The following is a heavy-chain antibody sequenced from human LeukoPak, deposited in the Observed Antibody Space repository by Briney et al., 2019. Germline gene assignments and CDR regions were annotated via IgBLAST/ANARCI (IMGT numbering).Heavy chain of an antibody. CDR1: GGSISSGDYY. J-gene: IGHJ2*01. D-gene: IGHD2-21*02. CDR2: IYYSGST. V-gene: IGHV4-30-4*01. Sequence: SETLSLTCTVSGGSISSGDYYWSWIRQPPGKGLEWIGYIYYSGSTYYNPSLKSRVTISVDTSKNQFSLKLSSVTAADTAVYYCASQLEDYCGGDCYSNWYFDLWGRGTLVTVSS. CDR3: ASQLEDYCGGDCYSNWYFDL.